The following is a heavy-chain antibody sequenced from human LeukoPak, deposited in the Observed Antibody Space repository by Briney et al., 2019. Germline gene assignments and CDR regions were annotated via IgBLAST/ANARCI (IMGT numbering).Heavy chain of an antibody. V-gene: IGHV2-26*01. CDR3: ARMAYYYDSSGYYPDDY. CDR2: IFSNDEK. CDR1: GFSLSHARMG. Sequence: ESGPVLVNPTEPLTLPCTVSGFSLSHARMGVSWIRHPPGKALEWLAHIFSNDEKSYSTSLKSRLTISKDTSKSQVVLTMTNMDPVDTATYFCARMAYYYDSSGYYPDDYWGQGTLVTVSS. J-gene: IGHJ4*02. D-gene: IGHD3-22*01.